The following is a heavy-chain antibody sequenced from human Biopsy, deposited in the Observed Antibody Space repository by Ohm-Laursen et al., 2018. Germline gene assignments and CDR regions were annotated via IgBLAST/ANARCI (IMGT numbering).Heavy chain of an antibody. CDR1: GGSISGSS. V-gene: IGHV4-59*08. Sequence: GTLSLTWTVSGGSISGSSWSWIRQAPGKGLEWIGYISYSRDTNYNPSLKSRITISVDTSKNQFSLKMTSATAADTAVYYCAKHGSGWTGDDAFHIWGQGTMVTVSS. CDR2: ISYSRDT. D-gene: IGHD6-19*01. J-gene: IGHJ3*02. CDR3: AKHGSGWTGDDAFHI.